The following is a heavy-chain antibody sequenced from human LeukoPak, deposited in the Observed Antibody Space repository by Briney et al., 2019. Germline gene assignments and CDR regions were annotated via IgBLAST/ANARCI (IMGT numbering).Heavy chain of an antibody. CDR1: GYTFTSYY. CDR2: INPTGGST. V-gene: IGHV1-46*01. D-gene: IGHD2-8*01. J-gene: IGHJ4*02. Sequence: GASVRVSCKASGYTFTSYYMHWVRQAPGQALEWMGLINPTGGSTGYAQTFEGRVTMTRDMSTSTDYMELSGQRAEDTAVYYFASIMVYSGGFAGWEQGTLVTVSS. CDR3: ASIMVYSGGFAG.